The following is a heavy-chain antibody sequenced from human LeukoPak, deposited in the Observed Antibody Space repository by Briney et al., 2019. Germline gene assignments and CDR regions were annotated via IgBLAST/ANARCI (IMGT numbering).Heavy chain of an antibody. Sequence: GGSLRLSCAASGFTFSSYEMNWVRQAPGKGLEWVSYISSSGSTIYYADSVKGRFTISRDNSKNTLYLQMNSLRAEDTAVYYCAGEFDRQSGWFDPWGQGTLVTVSS. D-gene: IGHD3-9*01. J-gene: IGHJ5*02. CDR2: ISSSGSTI. V-gene: IGHV3-48*03. CDR3: AGEFDRQSGWFDP. CDR1: GFTFSSYE.